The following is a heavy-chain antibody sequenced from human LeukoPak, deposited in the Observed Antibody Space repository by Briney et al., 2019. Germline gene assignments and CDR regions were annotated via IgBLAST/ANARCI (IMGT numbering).Heavy chain of an antibody. Sequence: TGGSLRLSCAASGFTFSSYAMSWVRQAPGKGLEWVSAISGSGGSTYYADSVKGRFTISRDNSKNTLYLQMNSLRAGDTAVYYCAKDEGRYYGSGSYYPFDYWGQGTLVTVSS. CDR1: GFTFSSYA. V-gene: IGHV3-23*01. CDR2: ISGSGGST. D-gene: IGHD3-10*01. CDR3: AKDEGRYYGSGSYYPFDY. J-gene: IGHJ4*02.